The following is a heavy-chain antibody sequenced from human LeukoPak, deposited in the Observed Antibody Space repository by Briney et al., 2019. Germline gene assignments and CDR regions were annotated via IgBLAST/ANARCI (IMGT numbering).Heavy chain of an antibody. J-gene: IGHJ4*02. D-gene: IGHD2-2*01. CDR3: ARVGGVVVPAALYFDY. CDR1: GYTFTSYV. CDR2: ISAYNGNT. Sequence: ASVKVSCKASGYTFTSYVISWVRQAPGQGLEWMGWISAYNGNTNYAQKLQGRVTMTTDTSTSTAYMELRSLRSDDTAVYYCARVGGVVVPAALYFDYWGQGTLVTVSS. V-gene: IGHV1-18*01.